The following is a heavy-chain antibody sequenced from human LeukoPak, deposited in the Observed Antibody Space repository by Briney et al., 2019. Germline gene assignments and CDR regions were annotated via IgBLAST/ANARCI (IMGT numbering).Heavy chain of an antibody. CDR2: ISYDGSNK. Sequence: GGSLRLSCAASGFTFSSYDMHWVRQAPGKGLEWVAVISYDGSNKYYADSVKGRFTISRDNSKNTLYLQMDSLRAEDTAVYYCARGDIVATIGLVDYWGQGTLVTVSS. CDR1: GFTFSSYD. J-gene: IGHJ4*02. D-gene: IGHD5-12*01. V-gene: IGHV3-30*01. CDR3: ARGDIVATIGLVDY.